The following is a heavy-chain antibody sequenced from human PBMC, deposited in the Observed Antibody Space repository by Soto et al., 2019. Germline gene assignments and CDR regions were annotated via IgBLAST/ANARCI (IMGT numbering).Heavy chain of an antibody. Sequence: QGQLLQSGAEVKKPGASVKVSCKASGYTFINYGITWVRQAPGQGLEWMGWISGYNGNTNHAQKVQGSVTMTTNTSTSTAYRDLRSLRYDDTAVYFCARVGLGPDSGSAMPVWGQGTTVNVS. D-gene: IGHD2-2*01. CDR1: GYTFINYG. CDR3: ARVGLGPDSGSAMPV. V-gene: IGHV1-18*01. CDR2: ISGYNGNT. J-gene: IGHJ6*02.